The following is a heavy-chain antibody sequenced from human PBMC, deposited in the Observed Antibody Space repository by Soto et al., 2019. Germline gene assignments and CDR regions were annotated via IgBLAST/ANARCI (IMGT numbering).Heavy chain of an antibody. CDR3: ARGTDDGIDAFDI. J-gene: IGHJ3*02. D-gene: IGHD1-20*01. V-gene: IGHV4-31*03. Sequence: QVQLQESGPGLVKPSQTLSLTCIVSGGSISSSGYYWSWIRQHPGKGLEWIGYIYYSGNTYYNPSLKSRVTISEDTSKKQFSLHLSSVTAADTAVYYCARGTDDGIDAFDIWGQGTMVTVSS. CDR2: IYYSGNT. CDR1: GGSISSSGYY.